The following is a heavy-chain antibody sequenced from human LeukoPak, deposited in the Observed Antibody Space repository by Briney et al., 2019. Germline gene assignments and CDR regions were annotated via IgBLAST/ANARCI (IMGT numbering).Heavy chain of an antibody. CDR2: INSDGSST. CDR3: ATDVPAVTIFGY. D-gene: IGHD2-2*01. J-gene: IGHJ4*02. Sequence: GGSLRLSWAASGXTFSTYWLHWVRQAPGTGLVWVLLINSDGSSTNYADSVKGRFTISRDNAKNTLYLQMNSLRAEDTAVYYCATDVPAVTIFGYWGQGTLVTVSS. CDR1: GXTFSTYW. V-gene: IGHV3-74*01.